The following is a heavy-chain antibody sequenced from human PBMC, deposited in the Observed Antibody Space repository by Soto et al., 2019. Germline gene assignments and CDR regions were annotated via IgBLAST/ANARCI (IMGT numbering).Heavy chain of an antibody. J-gene: IGHJ6*02. CDR3: ARGFSVTMVRGVISFGGYYYYGMDV. Sequence: SETLSLTCAVYGGSFSGYYWSWIRQPPGKGLEWIGEINHSGSTYYNPSLKSRVTISVDTSKNQFSLKLSSVTAADTAVYYCARGFSVTMVRGVISFGGYYYYGMDVWGQGTTVTVSS. V-gene: IGHV4-34*01. CDR2: INHSGST. D-gene: IGHD3-10*01. CDR1: GGSFSGYY.